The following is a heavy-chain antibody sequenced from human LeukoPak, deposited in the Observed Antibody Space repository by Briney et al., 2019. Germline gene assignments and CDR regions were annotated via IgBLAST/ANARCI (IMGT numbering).Heavy chain of an antibody. D-gene: IGHD2-2*01. CDR3: ARDCSSTSCYFDAFGI. Sequence: GGSLRLSCAASGFTFSTYSMNWVRQAPGKGLEWVSSISSSGRDIYYADSVKGRFTISRDNAKNSLYLQMNSLRAEDTAVYYCARDCSSTSCYFDAFGIWGQGTMVTVSS. CDR2: ISSSGRDI. V-gene: IGHV3-21*01. J-gene: IGHJ3*02. CDR1: GFTFSTYS.